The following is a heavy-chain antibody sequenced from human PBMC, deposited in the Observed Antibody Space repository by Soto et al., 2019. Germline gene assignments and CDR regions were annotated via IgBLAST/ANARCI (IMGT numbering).Heavy chain of an antibody. J-gene: IGHJ5*02. D-gene: IGHD7-27*01. CDR2: IIPFLNLS. V-gene: IGHV1-69*09. CDR1: GDVFSTDT. Sequence: QVVLLQSGADVKEPGSSVNISCKTFGDVFSTDTINWVRQAPGQGLLWMGSIIPFLNLSNIEPTFMDRLSITAVESTGTADLNLRDLTLENTSIYFCAKLGAQSDHWGHGTRITVSS. CDR3: AKLGAQSDH.